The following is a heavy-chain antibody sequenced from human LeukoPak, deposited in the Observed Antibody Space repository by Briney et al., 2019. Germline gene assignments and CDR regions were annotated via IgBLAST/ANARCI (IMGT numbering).Heavy chain of an antibody. CDR1: GFTFSSYA. CDR2: ISGSGGST. J-gene: IGHJ6*03. V-gene: IGHV3-23*01. Sequence: GGSLRLSCAASGFTFSSYAMSWVRQAPGKGLEWVSAISGSGGSTYYADSVKGRFTISRDNSKNTLYLQMNSLRAEDTAVYYCAKKYSSGWGSGYYMDVWGKGTTVTVSS. CDR3: AKKYSSGWGSGYYMDV. D-gene: IGHD6-19*01.